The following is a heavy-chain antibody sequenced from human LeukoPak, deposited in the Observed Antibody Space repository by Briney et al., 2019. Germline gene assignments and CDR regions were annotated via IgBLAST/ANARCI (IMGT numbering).Heavy chain of an antibody. V-gene: IGHV1-46*01. J-gene: IGHJ4*02. Sequence: ASVKVSCKVSGYTLTELSMHWVRQAPGQGLEWMGIINPSGGSTSYAQKFQGRVTMTRDTSTSTVYMELSSLRSEDTAVYYCATGVEIAVAGSVAYWGQGTLVTVSS. CDR1: GYTLTELS. CDR2: INPSGGST. D-gene: IGHD6-19*01. CDR3: ATGVEIAVAGSVAY.